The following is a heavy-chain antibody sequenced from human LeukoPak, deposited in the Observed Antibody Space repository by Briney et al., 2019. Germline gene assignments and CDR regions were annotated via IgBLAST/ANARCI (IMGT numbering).Heavy chain of an antibody. J-gene: IGHJ3*02. V-gene: IGHV3-21*01. CDR2: ISSSSSYI. D-gene: IGHD3-3*01. CDR1: GFTFSSYS. CDR3: ARDPGYYDFWSGYYTTPDAFDI. Sequence: GRSLRLSCAASGFTFSSYSMNWVRQAPGKGLEWVSSISSSSSYIYYADSVKGRFAISRDNAKNSLYLQMNSLRAEDTAAYYCARDPGYYDFWSGYYTTPDAFDIWGQGTMVTVSS.